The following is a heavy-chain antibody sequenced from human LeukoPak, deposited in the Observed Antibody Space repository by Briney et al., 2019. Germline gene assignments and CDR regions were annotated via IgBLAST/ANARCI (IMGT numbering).Heavy chain of an antibody. J-gene: IGHJ4*02. CDR2: INHSGGT. V-gene: IGHV4-34*01. CDR3: AGGGQWLAFDS. D-gene: IGHD6-19*01. Sequence: SETLSLTCAVYGGSLSGYYWSWIRQPPWKGLEWIGEINHSGGTNYNPSLKTRVTISVDTSKNQFSLKLNSMTAADTALYFCAGGGQWLAFDSWGQGTLVTVSS. CDR1: GGSLSGYY.